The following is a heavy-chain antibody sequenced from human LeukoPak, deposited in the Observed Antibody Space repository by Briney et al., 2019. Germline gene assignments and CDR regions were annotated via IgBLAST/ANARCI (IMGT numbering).Heavy chain of an antibody. CDR3: ARLTHSYYSDTSGYYPYYYMDV. CDR1: GASISSSDYY. V-gene: IGHV4-39*02. CDR2: INYSGST. J-gene: IGHJ6*03. D-gene: IGHD3-22*01. Sequence: SETLSLTCSVSGASISSSDYYWGWIRQPPGKGLEWIGRINYSGSTYYNPSLKSRVTISVYTSKNHFSLRLTSMTAADAAVYYCARLTHSYYSDTSGYYPYYYMDVWGKGTTVTVPS.